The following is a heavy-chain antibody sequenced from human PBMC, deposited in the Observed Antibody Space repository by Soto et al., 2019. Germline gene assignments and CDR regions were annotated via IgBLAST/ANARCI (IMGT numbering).Heavy chain of an antibody. CDR2: ISYDASNK. J-gene: IGHJ4*02. CDR1: GFTFSSYA. D-gene: IGHD6-19*01. V-gene: IGHV3-30-3*01. Sequence: QPGGSLRLSCAASGFTFSSYAVHWVRQAPGKGLEWVAVISYDASNKYYGDSVKGRFIVSRDNSKNTLYLQMNSLRAEDTAVYYCARAFSSGWYGDFDYWGQGXLVTVSS. CDR3: ARAFSSGWYGDFDY.